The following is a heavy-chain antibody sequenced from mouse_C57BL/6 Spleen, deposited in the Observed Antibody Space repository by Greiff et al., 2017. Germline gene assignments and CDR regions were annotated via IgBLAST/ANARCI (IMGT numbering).Heavy chain of an antibody. Sequence: QVQLQQSGAELVRPGASVTLSCKASGYTFTDYEMHWVKQTPVHGLEWIGAIDPETGGTAYNQKFKGKAILTADKSSSTAYMELRSLTSEDSAVYCCTRNGNYRYFDVWGTGTTVTVSS. CDR2: IDPETGGT. V-gene: IGHV1-15*01. CDR1: GYTFTDYE. CDR3: TRNGNYRYFDV. J-gene: IGHJ1*03. D-gene: IGHD2-1*01.